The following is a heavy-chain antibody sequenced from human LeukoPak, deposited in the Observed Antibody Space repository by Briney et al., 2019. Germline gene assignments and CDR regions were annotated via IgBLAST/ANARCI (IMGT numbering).Heavy chain of an antibody. CDR3: ARVFEAVAGGDAFDI. V-gene: IGHV3-21*01. CDR2: ISSSSSYI. Sequence: TGGSLRLSCAASGFTFSSYAMSWVRQAPGKGLEWVSSISSSSSYIYYADSVKGRFTISRDNAKNSLYLQMNSLRAEDTAVYYCARVFEAVAGGDAFDIWGQGTMVTVSS. J-gene: IGHJ3*02. CDR1: GFTFSSYA. D-gene: IGHD6-19*01.